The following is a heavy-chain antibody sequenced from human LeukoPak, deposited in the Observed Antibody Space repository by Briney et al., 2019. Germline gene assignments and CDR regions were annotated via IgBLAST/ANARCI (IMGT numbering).Heavy chain of an antibody. CDR2: ISYSGST. D-gene: IGHD3/OR15-3a*01. V-gene: IGHV4-39*07. Sequence: SETLSLTCKVSGDSMTSSSYEWAWIRQTPGKGLEWIGTISYSGSTDYNPSLKSRVTISVDTSKDQFSLNLSSVTAADTAVYYCARGGLISLANTPLGAFDIWGQGTMVSVSS. CDR1: GDSMTSSSYE. CDR3: ARGGLISLANTPLGAFDI. J-gene: IGHJ3*02.